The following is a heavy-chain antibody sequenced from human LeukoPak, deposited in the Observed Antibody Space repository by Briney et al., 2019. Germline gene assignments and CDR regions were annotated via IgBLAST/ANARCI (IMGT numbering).Heavy chain of an antibody. J-gene: IGHJ5*02. CDR1: GDTFTSYA. CDR2: IIPIFGTA. CDR3: TRVGRRWLQQNWFDP. Sequence: GASVKVSCKASGDTFTSYAISWVRQAPGQGLEWMGGIIPIFGTANYAQKFQGRVTITTDESTSTAYMELSSLRSEDTAVYYCTRVGRRWLQQNWFDPWGQGTLVTVSS. V-gene: IGHV1-69*05. D-gene: IGHD5-24*01.